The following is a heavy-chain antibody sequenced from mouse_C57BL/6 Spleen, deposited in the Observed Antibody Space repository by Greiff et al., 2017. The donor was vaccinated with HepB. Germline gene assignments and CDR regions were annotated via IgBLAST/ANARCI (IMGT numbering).Heavy chain of an antibody. Sequence: EVKLMESGPGMVKPSQSLSLTCTVTGYSITSGYDWHWIRHFPGNKLEWMGYISYSGSTNYNPSLKSRISITHDTSKNHFFLKLNSVTTEDTATYYCARRGPYGSSPWFAYWGQGTLVTVSA. CDR2: ISYSGST. CDR3: ARRGPYGSSPWFAY. CDR1: GYSITSGYD. V-gene: IGHV3-1*01. D-gene: IGHD1-1*01. J-gene: IGHJ3*01.